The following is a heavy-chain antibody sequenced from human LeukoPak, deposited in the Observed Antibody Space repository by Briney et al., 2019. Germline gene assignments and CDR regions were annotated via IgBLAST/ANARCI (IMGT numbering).Heavy chain of an antibody. D-gene: IGHD2-2*01. Sequence: GASVKVSCKASGYTFTSYGISWVRQAPGQGLEWMGWISAYNGNTNYAQKLQGRVTMTTDTSTSPAYMELRSLRSDDTAVYYCARDPLPYCSSASCRDYFDYWGQGTLVTVSS. CDR3: ARDPLPYCSSASCRDYFDY. V-gene: IGHV1-18*04. CDR1: GYTFTSYG. J-gene: IGHJ4*02. CDR2: ISAYNGNT.